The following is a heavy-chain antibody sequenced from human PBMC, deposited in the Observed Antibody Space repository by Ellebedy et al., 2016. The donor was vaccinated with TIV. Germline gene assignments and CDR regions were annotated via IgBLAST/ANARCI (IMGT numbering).Heavy chain of an antibody. D-gene: IGHD6-19*01. V-gene: IGHV3-7*01. J-gene: IGHJ4*02. CDR1: GFIISGDW. CDR3: GKDHDSSRSYITGDY. CDR2: INPDGSAE. Sequence: GESLKISCAASGFIISGDWMSWVRQAPGKGLEWVAHINPDGSAEYYVDSVKGRFTISRDNSKKTLYLQMNSLRAEDTAVYYCGKDHDSSRSYITGDYWGQGTLVSVSS.